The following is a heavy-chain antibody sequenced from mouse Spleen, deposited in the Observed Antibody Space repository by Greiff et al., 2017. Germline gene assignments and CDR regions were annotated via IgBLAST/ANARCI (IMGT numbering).Heavy chain of an antibody. J-gene: IGHJ3*01. CDR3: ASPHYSNYVTWFAY. D-gene: IGHD2-5*01. V-gene: IGHV5-9*01. CDR2: ISSGGGNT. CDR1: GFTFSSYT. Sequence: EVMLVESGGGLVKPGGSLKLSCAASGFTFSSYTMSWVRQTPAKRLEWVATISSGGGNTYYPDSVKGRFTISRDNARNTLYLQMSSLRSEDTAMYYCASPHYSNYVTWFAYWGQGTLVTVSA.